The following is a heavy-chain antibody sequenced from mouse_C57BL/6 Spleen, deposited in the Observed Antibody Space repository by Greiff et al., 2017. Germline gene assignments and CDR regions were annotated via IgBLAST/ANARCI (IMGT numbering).Heavy chain of an antibody. V-gene: IGHV1-15*01. CDR1: GYTFTDYE. D-gene: IGHD2-3*01. Sequence: QVQLQQSGAELVRPGASVTLSCKASGYTFTDYEMHWVKQTPVHGLEWIGAIDPETGGTAYNQKFKGKAILTADKSSSTAYMELRSLTSEDSAVYYCTRSYDGSWFAYWGQGTLVTVSA. CDR2: IDPETGGT. J-gene: IGHJ3*01. CDR3: TRSYDGSWFAY.